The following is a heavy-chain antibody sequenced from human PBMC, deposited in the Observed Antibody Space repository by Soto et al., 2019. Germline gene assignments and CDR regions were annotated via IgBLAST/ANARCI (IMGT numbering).Heavy chain of an antibody. V-gene: IGHV1-8*01. CDR1: GNTFTSYY. CDR2: INPNSGNI. Sequence: ASVKVSCKASGNTFTSYYINWVRQATGHGLEWMGWINPNSGNIGYAQKFQGRVTMTRDTAIRIAYMEVSRLRSDDTAVYYCARGRASGSYYLLDYWGQGTLVTVSS. CDR3: ARGRASGSYYLLDY. D-gene: IGHD3-10*01. J-gene: IGHJ4*02.